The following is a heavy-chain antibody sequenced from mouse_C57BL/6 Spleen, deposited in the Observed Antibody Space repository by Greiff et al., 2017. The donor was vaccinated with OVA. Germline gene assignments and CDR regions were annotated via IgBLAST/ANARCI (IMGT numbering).Heavy chain of an antibody. CDR1: GFNIKNTY. V-gene: IGHV14-3*01. Sequence: VHVKQSVAELVRPGASVKLSCTASGFNIKNTYMHWVKQRPEQGLEWIGRIDPANGNTKSSPKFPGKATLTADTSSNTAYLQLRSLTSEDTAIYYCARWPNWDVKGYFDYWGQGTTLTVSS. D-gene: IGHD4-1*01. CDR3: ARWPNWDVKGYFDY. CDR2: IDPANGNT. J-gene: IGHJ2*01.